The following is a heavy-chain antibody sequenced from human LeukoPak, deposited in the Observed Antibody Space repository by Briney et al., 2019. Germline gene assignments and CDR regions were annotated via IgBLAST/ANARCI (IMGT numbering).Heavy chain of an antibody. CDR2: INTANGDT. CDR1: GYTFTDHA. Sequence: GASVKVSCKTSGYTFTDHAVHWVRQAPGQSLEWMGWINTANGDTGYSQKFQGRVTITSDTSATTAYMEMSSLRSGDTAVSYCTSKPRGESRPFNYWGQGTLATVSS. V-gene: IGHV1-3*04. D-gene: IGHD3-16*01. CDR3: TSKPRGESRPFNY. J-gene: IGHJ4*02.